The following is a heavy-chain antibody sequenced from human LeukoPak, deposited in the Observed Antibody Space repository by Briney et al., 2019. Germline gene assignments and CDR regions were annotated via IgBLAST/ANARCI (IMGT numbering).Heavy chain of an antibody. CDR3: AKDLGISGWSFDY. J-gene: IGHJ4*02. CDR2: ISGRGGST. V-gene: IGHV3-23*01. CDR1: GFTFSTYA. D-gene: IGHD3-10*01. Sequence: GGSLRLSCAASGFTFSTYAMSWVRQAPGKGLEWVSAISGRGGSTYYADSVKGRFTISRDNSNNTLYLQMNSLRAEDTAVYYCAKDLGISGWSFDYWGQGTLVTVSS.